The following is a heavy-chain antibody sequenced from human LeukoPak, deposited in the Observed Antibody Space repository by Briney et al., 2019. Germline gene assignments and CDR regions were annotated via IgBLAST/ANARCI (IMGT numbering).Heavy chain of an antibody. CDR1: GFTFSSYG. V-gene: IGHV3-30*18. D-gene: IGHD3-9*01. Sequence: GGSLRLSCAASGFTFSSYGMHWVRQAPGKGLEWVAVISYDGSNKYYADSVKGRFTISRDNSKNTLYLQMNSLRAEDTAVYYCAKDLLSRYFDWSPLDYWGQGTLVTVSS. J-gene: IGHJ4*02. CDR2: ISYDGSNK. CDR3: AKDLLSRYFDWSPLDY.